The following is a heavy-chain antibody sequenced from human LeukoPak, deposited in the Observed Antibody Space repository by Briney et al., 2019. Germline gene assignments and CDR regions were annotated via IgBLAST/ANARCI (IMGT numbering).Heavy chain of an antibody. Sequence: GASVKVSCKASGYTFTGYYLHWVRQAPGQGLEWVGWINPNSGRTNYAQKFQDRVTMTRDTSNNTSYMDLSSLTSDDTAVYYCAREFRTTTWSYDAFDLWGQGTMVTVSS. CDR2: INPNSGRT. CDR1: GYTFTGYY. CDR3: AREFRTTTWSYDAFDL. D-gene: IGHD1/OR15-1a*01. J-gene: IGHJ3*01. V-gene: IGHV1-2*02.